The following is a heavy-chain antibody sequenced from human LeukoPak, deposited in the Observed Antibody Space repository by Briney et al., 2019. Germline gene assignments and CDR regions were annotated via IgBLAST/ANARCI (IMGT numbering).Heavy chain of an antibody. Sequence: GGSLRLSCAASGLTVSSNYMSWVRQAPGKGLEWVSVIYSGGSTYYADSVKGRFTISRDNSKNTLYLQMNSLRAEDTAVYYCAKNWVVVPAAPDAFDIRGQGTMVTVSS. CDR1: GLTVSSNY. CDR3: AKNWVVVPAAPDAFDI. CDR2: IYSGGST. J-gene: IGHJ3*02. D-gene: IGHD2-2*01. V-gene: IGHV3-66*01.